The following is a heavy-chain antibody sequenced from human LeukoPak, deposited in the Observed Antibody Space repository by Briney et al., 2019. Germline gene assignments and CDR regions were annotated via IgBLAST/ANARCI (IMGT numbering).Heavy chain of an antibody. V-gene: IGHV3-23*01. CDR1: GFTFSSYA. J-gene: IGHJ4*02. Sequence: AGGSLRLSCAASGFTFSSYAMSWVRQAPGKGLEWVSAISGSGGSTYYADSVKGRFTISRDNSKNTLYLQMNSLRAEDTAAYYCAKIYDDFWSGYTDYWGQGTLVTVSS. CDR3: AKIYDDFWSGYTDY. CDR2: ISGSGGST. D-gene: IGHD3-3*01.